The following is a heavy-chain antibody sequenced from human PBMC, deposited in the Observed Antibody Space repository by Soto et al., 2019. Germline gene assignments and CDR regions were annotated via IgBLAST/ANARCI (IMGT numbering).Heavy chain of an antibody. Sequence: QMPLVQSGPEVKKPGTSVKVSCKASGFTFTRSAVQWVRQARGQRLEWIGWIVVGSGNTNYAQKFQERVTITRNISTSTVYMELTSRKSGDTAVYYCAVEDGETAVVIAPRPWGEGPLVTVS. CDR3: AVEDGETAVVIAPRP. J-gene: IGHJ4*02. D-gene: IGHD3-22*01. V-gene: IGHV1-58*01. CDR2: IVVGSGNT. CDR1: GFTFTRSA.